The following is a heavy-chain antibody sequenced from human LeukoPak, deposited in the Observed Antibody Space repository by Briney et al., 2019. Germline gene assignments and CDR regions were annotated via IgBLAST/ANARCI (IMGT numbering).Heavy chain of an antibody. CDR1: GYSISSGYY. V-gene: IGHV4-38-2*02. J-gene: IGHJ5*02. CDR3: AGSPGWIQLWSNWFDP. CDR2: IYHSGST. D-gene: IGHD5-18*01. Sequence: SETLSLTCTVSGYSISSGYYWGWIRQPPGKGLEWIGSIYHSGSTYYNPSLKSRVTISVDTSKNQFSLKLSSVTAADTAVYYCAGSPGWIQLWSNWFDPWGQGTLVTVSS.